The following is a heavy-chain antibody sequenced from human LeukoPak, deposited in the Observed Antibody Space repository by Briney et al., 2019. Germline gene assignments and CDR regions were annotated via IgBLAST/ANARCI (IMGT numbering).Heavy chain of an antibody. D-gene: IGHD5-12*01. J-gene: IGHJ6*02. CDR1: GFTFSSYA. Sequence: GGSLRLSCAASGFTFSSYAMSWVRQAPGKGLEWVSAISGSGGSTYNADSVKGRFTISRDNSKNTLYLQMNSLRAEDTAVYYCAKVGGNIVATIQYYGMDVWGQGITVTVSS. CDR3: AKVGGNIVATIQYYGMDV. CDR2: ISGSGGST. V-gene: IGHV3-23*01.